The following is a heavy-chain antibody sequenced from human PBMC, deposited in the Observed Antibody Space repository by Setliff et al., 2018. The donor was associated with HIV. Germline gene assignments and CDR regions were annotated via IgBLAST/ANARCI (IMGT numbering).Heavy chain of an antibody. Sequence: SETLSLTCSVSGASITSHNWSWIRQAAAKGLEWIGRIYTRGNTNYNPSLRSRVTMSVDTSKNQFSLKVTSVTAADTAVYYCTRDLWGDDYYYNNMDVWGKGTTVTVSS. D-gene: IGHD2-21*02. J-gene: IGHJ6*03. V-gene: IGHV4-4*07. CDR3: TRDLWGDDYYYNNMDV. CDR1: GASITSHN. CDR2: IYTRGNT.